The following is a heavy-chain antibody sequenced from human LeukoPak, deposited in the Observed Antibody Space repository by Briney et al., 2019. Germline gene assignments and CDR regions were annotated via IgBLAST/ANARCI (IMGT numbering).Heavy chain of an antibody. CDR3: ARSLTVTYGAFDI. CDR2: IYYSGST. Sequence: KPSETLSLTCTVSGGSISSYYWSWIRQPPGKGLEWIGYIYYSGSTNYNPSLKSRVTISVDTSKNQFSLKLSSVTAADTAVYYCARSLTVTYGAFDIWGQGTMVTVSS. J-gene: IGHJ3*02. V-gene: IGHV4-59*08. D-gene: IGHD4-17*01. CDR1: GGSISSYY.